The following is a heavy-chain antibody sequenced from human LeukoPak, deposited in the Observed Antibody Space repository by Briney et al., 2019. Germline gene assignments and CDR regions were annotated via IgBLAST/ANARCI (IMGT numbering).Heavy chain of an antibody. CDR3: ARGIAVAGTRLDY. CDR1: GGSVSSGIYY. CDR2: IYDSGST. D-gene: IGHD6-19*01. Sequence: PSETLSLTCTVSGGSVSSGIYYWSWIRQPPGKGLEWIVYIYDSGSTNYNPSLKSRVTISVDTSKNQFSLKLSSVTAADTAVYYWARGIAVAGTRLDYWGQGTLVTVSS. J-gene: IGHJ4*02. V-gene: IGHV4-61*01.